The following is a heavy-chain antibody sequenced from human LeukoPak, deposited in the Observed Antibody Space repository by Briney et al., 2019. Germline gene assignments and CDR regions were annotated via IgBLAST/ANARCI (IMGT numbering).Heavy chain of an antibody. CDR2: INHSGST. D-gene: IGHD2-8*02. V-gene: IGHV4-34*01. CDR3: ARVGTGGCYYYDMDV. Sequence: SETLSLTCALYGGSFTGYYWSWIRQPPGNGREWIGEINHSGSTNYHPPLKSRVTISVDASKNQFYLKLRSVTGADTAVYYCARVGTGGCYYYDMDVWGKGTTVTVSS. J-gene: IGHJ6*03. CDR1: GGSFTGYY.